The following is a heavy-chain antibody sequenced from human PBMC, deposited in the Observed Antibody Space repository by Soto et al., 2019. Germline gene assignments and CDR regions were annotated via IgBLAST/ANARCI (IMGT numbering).Heavy chain of an antibody. CDR3: AREARYNWNDVCMGY. J-gene: IGHJ4*02. V-gene: IGHV1-3*01. CDR2: INAGNGKP. D-gene: IGHD1-1*01. CDR1: GYTFTSYA. Sequence: QVQLVQSGAEVKKPGASVKDSCKASGYTFTSYAMHWVRQAPGQRLEWMRWINAGNGKPKYSQKFQGRVTITRDTSASTAYMELSSLRSEDTAVYYCAREARYNWNDVCMGYWGQGTLVTVSS.